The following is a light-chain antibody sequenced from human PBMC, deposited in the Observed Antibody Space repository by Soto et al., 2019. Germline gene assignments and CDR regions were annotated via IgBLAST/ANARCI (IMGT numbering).Light chain of an antibody. CDR3: QDYHNLQCT. Sequence: DIPMTQSPSSLSASVGDRVTITCQASQDISNYLNWYQQKPGKAPKLLIYDASNLETGVPSRFSGSGSAPDFTVTTNGQQSGYVATYVCQDYHNLQCTLG. V-gene: IGKV1-33*01. CDR1: QDISNY. CDR2: DAS. J-gene: IGKJ2*02.